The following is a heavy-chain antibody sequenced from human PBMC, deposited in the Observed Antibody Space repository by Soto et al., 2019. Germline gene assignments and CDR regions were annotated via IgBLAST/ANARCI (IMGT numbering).Heavy chain of an antibody. CDR2: IKEDGSEK. CDR3: ARDTYGDHGQVLYY. Sequence: EVQVVESGGGLVQPGGSLRLSCAGSGFTFGRHWMTWVRQAPGKGLEWVANIKEDGSEKYYVDSVKGRFTISRDNAKNSVYLQMNSLRDEDTAFYYCARDTYGDHGQVLYYWGQGTLVTVAS. J-gene: IGHJ4*02. CDR1: GFTFGRHW. D-gene: IGHD4-17*01. V-gene: IGHV3-7*01.